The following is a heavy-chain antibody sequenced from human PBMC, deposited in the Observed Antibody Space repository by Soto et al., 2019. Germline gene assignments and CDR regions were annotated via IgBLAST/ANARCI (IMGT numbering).Heavy chain of an antibody. Sequence: QVQLVQSGAEVKKPGSSVKVSCKASGGTFSSYAISWVRQAPGQGLEWMGGIIPIFGTANYAQKFQGRVTSTADESTSTAYMELSSLRSEDTAVYYCARGAWGYSSRMCYFDYWGQGTLVTVSS. CDR2: IIPIFGTA. V-gene: IGHV1-69*12. J-gene: IGHJ4*02. CDR3: ARGAWGYSSRMCYFDY. D-gene: IGHD6-13*01. CDR1: GGTFSSYA.